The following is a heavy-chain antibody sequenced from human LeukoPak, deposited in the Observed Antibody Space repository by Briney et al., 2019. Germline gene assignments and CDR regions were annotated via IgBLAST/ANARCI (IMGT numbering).Heavy chain of an antibody. D-gene: IGHD2-21*02. CDR2: ISYDGSNK. Sequence: GGSLRLSCAASGFTFSSYAMHWVRQAPGKGLEGVAVISYDGSNKYYADSVKGRFTISRDNSKNTLYLQMNSLRAEDTAVYYCARGTYCGGDCYSTFDYWGQGTLVTVSS. J-gene: IGHJ4*02. CDR1: GFTFSSYA. V-gene: IGHV3-30*04. CDR3: ARGTYCGGDCYSTFDY.